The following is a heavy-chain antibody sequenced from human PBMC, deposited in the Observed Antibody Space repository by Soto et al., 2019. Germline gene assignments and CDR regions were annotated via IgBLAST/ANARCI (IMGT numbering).Heavy chain of an antibody. CDR1: GGTFSSYA. CDR3: AREGYASGEPLGWFDP. D-gene: IGHD1-26*01. Sequence: QVQLVQSGAEVKKPGSSVKVSCKASGGTFSSYAISWVRQAPGQGLEWMGGIIPIFGTANYAQKFQGRVTITADESTSTAYIELSSLRSEGTAGYYCAREGYASGEPLGWFDPWGQGTLVTVSS. CDR2: IIPIFGTA. J-gene: IGHJ5*02. V-gene: IGHV1-69*12.